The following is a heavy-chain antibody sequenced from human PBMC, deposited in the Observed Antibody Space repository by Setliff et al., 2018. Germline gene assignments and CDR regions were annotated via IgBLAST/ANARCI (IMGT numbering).Heavy chain of an antibody. J-gene: IGHJ6*03. CDR2: IRSKTSGGTT. D-gene: IGHD3-3*01. CDR3: TREASVDFWSGYPYYYYMDV. Sequence: GGSLRLSCTSSGFTFGDYAMSWVRQAPGKGLEWVGFIRSKTSGGTTEYAASVKGRFTISRDDSTSIVYLQMNSLRIEDTAVYYCTREASVDFWSGYPYYYYMDVWGKGTTVTVSS. V-gene: IGHV3-49*04. CDR1: GFTFGDYA.